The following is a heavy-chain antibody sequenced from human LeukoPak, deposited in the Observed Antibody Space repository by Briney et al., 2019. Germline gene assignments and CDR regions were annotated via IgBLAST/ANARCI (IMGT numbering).Heavy chain of an antibody. D-gene: IGHD2-2*01. Sequence: VASVKVSCKASGGTFSSYAISWVRQAPGQGLEWMGGIIPIFGTANYAQKFQGRVTITTDESTSTAYMELSSLRSEDTAVYYCARGSCGPTSCYFYYYYYMDVWGKGTTVTVSS. J-gene: IGHJ6*03. CDR1: GGTFSSYA. V-gene: IGHV1-69*05. CDR2: IIPIFGTA. CDR3: ARGSCGPTSCYFYYYYYMDV.